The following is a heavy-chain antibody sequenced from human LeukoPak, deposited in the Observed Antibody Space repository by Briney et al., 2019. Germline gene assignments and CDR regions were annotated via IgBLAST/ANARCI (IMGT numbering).Heavy chain of an antibody. V-gene: IGHV4-34*01. CDR2: INHSGST. CDR1: GGSFSGYY. CDR3: ARGSVVTATLGGPFRT. J-gene: IGHJ5*02. Sequence: SETLSLTCAVYGGSFSGYYWSWIRQPPGKGLGWIGEINHSGSTNYNPSLKSRVTISVDTSKNQFSLKLSSVTAADTAVYYCARGSVVTATLGGPFRTWGQGTLVTVSS. D-gene: IGHD2-21*02.